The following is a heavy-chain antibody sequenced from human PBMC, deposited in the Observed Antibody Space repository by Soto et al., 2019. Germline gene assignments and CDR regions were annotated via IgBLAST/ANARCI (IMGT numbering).Heavy chain of an antibody. V-gene: IGHV3-30-3*01. D-gene: IGHD1-26*01. Sequence: QVQLVESGGGVVQPGRSLRLSCAASGFTFSSYAMHWVRQAPGKGLEWVAVISYDGSNKYYADSVKGRFTISRDNSKNTLYLQMNSLRAEDTAVYYCARATVNSGSYYYYYYGMDVWGQGTTVTVSS. CDR2: ISYDGSNK. CDR1: GFTFSSYA. CDR3: ARATVNSGSYYYYYYGMDV. J-gene: IGHJ6*02.